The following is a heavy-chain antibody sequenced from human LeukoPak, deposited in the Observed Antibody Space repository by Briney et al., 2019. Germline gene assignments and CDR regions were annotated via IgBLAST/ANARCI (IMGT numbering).Heavy chain of an antibody. Sequence: GRSLRLSCAASGFTFDDYAMHWVRQAPGKGLEWVSGISWNSGSIGYADSVKGRFTISRDNAKNSLYLQMNSLRAEDTALYYCAKDKTAGSPYYFDYWGQGTLVTVSS. V-gene: IGHV3-9*01. CDR3: AKDKTAGSPYYFDY. CDR2: ISWNSGSI. CDR1: GFTFDDYA. J-gene: IGHJ4*02. D-gene: IGHD6-13*01.